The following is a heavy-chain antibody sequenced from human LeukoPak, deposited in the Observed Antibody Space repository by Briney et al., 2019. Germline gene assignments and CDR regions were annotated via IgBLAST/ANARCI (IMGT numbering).Heavy chain of an antibody. Sequence: KPSEALSLTCAVSGGSISSSNWWSWVRQPPGKGLEWIGEIYHSGSTNYNPSLKSRVTISVDTSKNQFSLKLSSVTAADTAVYYCARRLKRSGWRSNLYFDYWGQGTLVTVSS. V-gene: IGHV4-4*02. CDR2: IYHSGST. J-gene: IGHJ4*02. D-gene: IGHD6-19*01. CDR1: GGSISSSNW. CDR3: ARRLKRSGWRSNLYFDY.